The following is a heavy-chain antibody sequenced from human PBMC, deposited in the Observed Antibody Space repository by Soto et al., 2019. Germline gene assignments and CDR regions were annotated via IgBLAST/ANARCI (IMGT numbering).Heavy chain of an antibody. CDR2: INHSGST. D-gene: IGHD2-8*01. CDR3: ARGPGYCTNGVCYNYYYYYMDV. V-gene: IGHV4-34*01. CDR1: GGSISSYY. Sequence: ASETLSLTCTVSGGSISSYYWSWIRQHPGKGLEWIGEINHSGSTNYNPSLKSRVTISVDTSKNQFSLKLSSVTAADTAVYYCARGPGYCTNGVCYNYYYYYMDVWGKGTTVTVSS. J-gene: IGHJ6*03.